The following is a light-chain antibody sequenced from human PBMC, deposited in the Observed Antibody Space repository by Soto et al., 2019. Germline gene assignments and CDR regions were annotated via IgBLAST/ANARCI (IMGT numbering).Light chain of an antibody. J-gene: IGKJ5*01. CDR2: GAS. CDR3: QQYGGSPIT. Sequence: EIVLTQSPGTLSLSPGARATLSCRASQSVSSSYLAWYQQKPGQAPRLLIYGASSRATGIPDRFSGSGSGTDFNLNISRLETEDFAVYYCQQYGGSPITFGQGTRLEIK. V-gene: IGKV3-20*01. CDR1: QSVSSSY.